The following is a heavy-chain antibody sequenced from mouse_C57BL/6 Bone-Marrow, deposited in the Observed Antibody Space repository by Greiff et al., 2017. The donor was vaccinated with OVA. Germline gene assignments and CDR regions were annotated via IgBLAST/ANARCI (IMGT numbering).Heavy chain of an antibody. CDR3: ARHEGGLDSPAWFAY. CDR1: GYTFTEYT. J-gene: IGHJ3*01. Sequence: VQLQESGAELVKPGASVKLSCKASGYTFTEYTIHWVKQRSGQGLEWIGWFYPGSGSIKYNEKFKDKATVTADKSSSTVYMGLSRLTSEASAVYCCARHEGGLDSPAWFAYWGQGTLVTVSA. V-gene: IGHV1-62-2*01. CDR2: FYPGSGSI. D-gene: IGHD3-2*01.